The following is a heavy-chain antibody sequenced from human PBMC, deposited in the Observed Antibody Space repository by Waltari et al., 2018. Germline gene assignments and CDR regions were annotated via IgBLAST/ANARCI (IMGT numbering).Heavy chain of an antibody. Sequence: QVQLPQSGARLLKLSETLSPTWAAHDVSFRGYSWGWFRQPPGKGLEWIGEINHSGSTNYNPSLKSRVTISVDTSKNQFSLKLSSVTAADTAVYYCARGPAFDIWGQGTMVTVSS. J-gene: IGHJ3*02. V-gene: IGHV4-34*01. CDR2: INHSGST. CDR1: DVSFRGYS. CDR3: ARGPAFDI.